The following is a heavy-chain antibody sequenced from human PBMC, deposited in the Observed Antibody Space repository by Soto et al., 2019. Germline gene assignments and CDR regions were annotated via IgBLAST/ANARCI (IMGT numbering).Heavy chain of an antibody. V-gene: IGHV5-51*01. J-gene: IGHJ3*02. CDR3: ARGEIGAAGPDAFDI. D-gene: IGHD6-13*01. CDR2: IYPGDSDT. CDR1: GYSFTSYW. Sequence: PGEALKISCKGSGYSFTSYWIGWVRQMPGKGLEWMGIIYPGDSDTRYSPSFQGQVTISADKSISTAYLQWSSLKASDTAMYYCARGEIGAAGPDAFDIWGQGTMVTVSS.